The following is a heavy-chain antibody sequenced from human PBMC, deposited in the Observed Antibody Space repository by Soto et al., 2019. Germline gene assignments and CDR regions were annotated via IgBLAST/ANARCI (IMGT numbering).Heavy chain of an antibody. D-gene: IGHD3-3*01. J-gene: IGHJ4*02. CDR2: ISSSSSTI. V-gene: IGHV3-48*01. CDR1: GFTFSSYS. Sequence: EVQLVESGGGLVQPGGSLRLSCAASGFTFSSYSMNWVRQAPGKGLEWVSYISSSSSTIYYADSVKGRFTISRDNDKNSLSLQMNSLRAEDTAVYYCARETYDFWSGYRMYYFDFWGQGTLVTVSS. CDR3: ARETYDFWSGYRMYYFDF.